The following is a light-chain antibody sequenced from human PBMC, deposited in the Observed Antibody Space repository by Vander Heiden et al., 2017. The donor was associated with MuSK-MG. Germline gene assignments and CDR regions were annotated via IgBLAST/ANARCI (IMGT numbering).Light chain of an antibody. CDR2: GAS. Sequence: DIQMTQSPSSLSASVGDRITITCRASQGIGNELAWHQQKPGKAPKRLIYGASTMQSGVPSRFSGSGSGTEFTLTISSLQPEDFASYYCQQYNSHPFTFGGGTKVEIK. CDR3: QQYNSHPFT. CDR1: QGIGNE. V-gene: IGKV1-17*01. J-gene: IGKJ4*01.